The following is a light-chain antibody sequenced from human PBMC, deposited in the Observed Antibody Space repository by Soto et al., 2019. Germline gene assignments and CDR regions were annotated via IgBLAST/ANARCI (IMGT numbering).Light chain of an antibody. CDR3: QQYDDWPRT. CDR1: QSVSSN. J-gene: IGKJ1*01. CDR2: GTS. V-gene: IGKV3D-15*01. Sequence: EIVMTQSPATLSVSPGERATLSCRASQSVSSNLAWYQQRPGQALRLLVYGTSTRAAGTSARFSGSGSGTEFTLTISSLQSEDFAVYFCQQYDDWPRTFGQGTKVEIK.